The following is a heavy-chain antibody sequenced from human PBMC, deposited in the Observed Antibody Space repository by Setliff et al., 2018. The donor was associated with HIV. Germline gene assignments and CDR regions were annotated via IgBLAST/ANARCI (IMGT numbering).Heavy chain of an antibody. CDR1: GGTFSSYA. V-gene: IGHV1-69*05. D-gene: IGHD2-15*01. CDR3: ASPRGSXXSSKNWFDT. J-gene: IGHJ5*02. Sequence: GASVKVSCKASGGTFSSYAISWVRQAPGXGXEWMGGIIPISGTANYAQKFQGXVTITTDESTSTAYMELSSLRSEDTAVYYFASPRGSXXSSKNWFDTWGXGTXVTXSS. CDR2: IIPISGTA.